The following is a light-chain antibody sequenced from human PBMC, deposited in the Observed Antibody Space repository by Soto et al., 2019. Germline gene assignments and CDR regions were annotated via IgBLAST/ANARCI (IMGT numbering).Light chain of an antibody. CDR3: CSYAGSRTFVV. CDR2: EGS. J-gene: IGLJ2*01. Sequence: QSALTQPASVSGSLGKSITISCTGTSSDIGSYNLVSWYQQHPGKAPKLMTYEGSERPSGVSNRFSGSKSGNTASLTISGLQAEDEADYYCCSYAGSRTFVVFGGGTKVTVL. CDR1: SSDIGSYNL. V-gene: IGLV2-23*03.